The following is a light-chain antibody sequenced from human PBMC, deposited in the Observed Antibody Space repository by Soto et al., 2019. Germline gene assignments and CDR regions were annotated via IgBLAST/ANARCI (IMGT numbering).Light chain of an antibody. V-gene: IGLV1-51*02. J-gene: IGLJ3*02. Sequence: QTVLSQPPSVSAARGQKVTISCSGSSPNIGSDFVSWYQQLPGTAPQLLIYENNKRPSGIPDRFSGSKSATSATLGITGLQTGDEADYYCAAWDTSLSGGVFGGGTKVTVL. CDR1: SPNIGSDF. CDR2: ENN. CDR3: AAWDTSLSGGV.